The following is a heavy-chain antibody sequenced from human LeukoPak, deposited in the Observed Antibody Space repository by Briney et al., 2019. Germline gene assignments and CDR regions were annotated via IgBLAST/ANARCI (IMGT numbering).Heavy chain of an antibody. Sequence: PSETLSLTCTVSGGSISGYYWSWIRQPPGKGLEWVGYIYYTGSTAYNPSLTSRVTISNDTSKNQFPLKLSSVTAAYTAVYYCARGTRVGATGTGYYYYGMDVWGQGTTVTVSS. J-gene: IGHJ6*02. D-gene: IGHD1-1*01. CDR2: IYYTGST. CDR3: ARGTRVGATGTGYYYYGMDV. CDR1: GGSISGYY. V-gene: IGHV4-59*01.